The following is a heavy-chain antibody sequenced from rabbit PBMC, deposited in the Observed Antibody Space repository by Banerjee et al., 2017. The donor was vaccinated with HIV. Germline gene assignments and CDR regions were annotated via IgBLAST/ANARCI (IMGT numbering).Heavy chain of an antibody. J-gene: IGHJ6*01. CDR1: GFDFSSYYY. CDR3: ARGVGDAGYGYPLNL. D-gene: IGHD6-1*01. V-gene: IGHV1S45*01. Sequence: QEQLEESGGDLVKPEGSLTLTCKASGFDFSSYYYMCWVRQAPGKGLEWIACIYAGSSGNTYYANWAKGRYTISKTSSTTVTLQMTSLTAADTATYFCARGVGDAGYGYPLNLWGQGTLVTVS. CDR2: IYAGSSGNT.